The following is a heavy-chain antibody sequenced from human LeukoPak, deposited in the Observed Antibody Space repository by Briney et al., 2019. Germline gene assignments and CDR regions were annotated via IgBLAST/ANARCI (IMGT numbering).Heavy chain of an antibody. V-gene: IGHV3-33*01. CDR2: IWYDGSNK. CDR3: ARECGVEVAGAFDY. D-gene: IGHD5-24*01. CDR1: GFTFSSYG. Sequence: GGSLRLSCAASGFTFSSYGMHWVRQAPGKGLEWVAVIWYDGSNKYYADSVKGRFTISRDNSKNTLYLQMNSLRAEDTAVYYCARECGVEVAGAFDYWGQGTLVTVSP. J-gene: IGHJ4*02.